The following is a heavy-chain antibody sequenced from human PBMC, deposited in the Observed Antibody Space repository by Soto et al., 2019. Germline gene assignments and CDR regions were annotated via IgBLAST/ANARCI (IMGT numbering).Heavy chain of an antibody. CDR3: AKDFSYGSHDAFDI. CDR2: ITGGSDST. D-gene: IGHD4-17*01. Sequence: PGGSLRLSCAAPGFTFSNYVISWVRQAPGKGLEWVSAITGGSDSTYFADSVKGRFTISRDNSKNTLYLQMNSLRAEDADVYYCAKDFSYGSHDAFDIWGQGTMVTVSS. V-gene: IGHV3-23*01. J-gene: IGHJ3*02. CDR1: GFTFSNYV.